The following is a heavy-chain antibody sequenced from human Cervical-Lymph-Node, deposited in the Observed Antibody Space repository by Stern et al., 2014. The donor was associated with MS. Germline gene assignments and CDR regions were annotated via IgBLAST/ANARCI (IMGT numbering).Heavy chain of an antibody. Sequence: QLQLQESGPGLVKPSQTLSLTCTVSGGSISSGSYYWSWIRQPAGKGLEWIGRIYTSGSTNYNPSLKSRVTISVEPSKNQFSLKLTSVTAADTAVYYCARVDISSCCYGMDVWGQGTTVTVSS. CDR2: IYTSGST. CDR1: GGSISSGSYY. V-gene: IGHV4-61*02. D-gene: IGHD6-13*01. J-gene: IGHJ6*02. CDR3: ARVDISSCCYGMDV.